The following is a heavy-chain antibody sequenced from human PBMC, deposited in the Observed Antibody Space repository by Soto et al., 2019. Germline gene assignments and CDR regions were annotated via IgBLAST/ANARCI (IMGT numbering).Heavy chain of an antibody. Sequence: SETLSLTCTVSGGSISSYYWSWIRQPPGKGLEWIGYIYYSGSTNYNPSLKSRVTISVDTSKNQFSLKLSSVTAADTAVYYCARHSGSSCSSTSCYGWFDPWGQGTLVTVSS. CDR3: ARHSGSSCSSTSCYGWFDP. D-gene: IGHD2-2*01. J-gene: IGHJ5*02. CDR1: GGSISSYY. V-gene: IGHV4-59*08. CDR2: IYYSGST.